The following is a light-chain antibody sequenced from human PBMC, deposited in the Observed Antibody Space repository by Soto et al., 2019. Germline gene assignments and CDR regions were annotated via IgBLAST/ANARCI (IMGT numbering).Light chain of an antibody. J-gene: IGKJ5*01. Sequence: ENVLTQSPGTLSLSPGERATLSCRASQSVGYDLAWYQQRPGQAPTLLIYGASSRATGIPDRFSGRGSGTDFTLTISRLEPEDFAVYYCQQYGSSPPSSTFGQGTRLEIK. CDR3: QQYGSSPPSST. CDR1: QSVGYD. V-gene: IGKV3-20*01. CDR2: GAS.